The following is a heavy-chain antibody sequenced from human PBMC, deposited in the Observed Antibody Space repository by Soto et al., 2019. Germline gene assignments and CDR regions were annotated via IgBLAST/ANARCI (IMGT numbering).Heavy chain of an antibody. Sequence: GGSLRLSCAASGFTFSSYAMSWVRQAPGKGLEWVSAISGSGGSTYYADSVKGRFTISRDNSKNTLYLQMNSLRAEDTAVYYCAKSRAQLYYYYMDVWGKGTTVTVSS. D-gene: IGHD1-1*01. CDR1: GFTFSSYA. V-gene: IGHV3-23*01. CDR2: ISGSGGST. CDR3: AKSRAQLYYYYMDV. J-gene: IGHJ6*03.